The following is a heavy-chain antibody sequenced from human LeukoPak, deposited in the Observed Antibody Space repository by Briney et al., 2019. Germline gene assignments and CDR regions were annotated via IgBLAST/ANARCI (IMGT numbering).Heavy chain of an antibody. V-gene: IGHV3-30*04. CDR3: VREGNTRGPPPNFDY. Sequence: GGSLRLSCAASGFTFSSYAMHWVRQAPGKGLEGVAVISYDGSNKYYADSVKGRFTISRDNSKNTLYLQMTSLRAEDTAVYYCVREGNTRGPPPNFDYWGQGTLVTVSS. CDR2: ISYDGSNK. CDR1: GFTFSSYA. J-gene: IGHJ4*02. D-gene: IGHD4-23*01.